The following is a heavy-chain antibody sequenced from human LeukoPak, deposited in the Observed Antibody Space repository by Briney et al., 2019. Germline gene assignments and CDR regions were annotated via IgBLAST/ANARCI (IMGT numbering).Heavy chain of an antibody. V-gene: IGHV4-59*01. CDR1: GVSITSSY. D-gene: IGHD3-22*01. CDR3: VRGNYDSRGYSNAFDI. J-gene: IGHJ3*02. Sequence: PPETLSLTCTVSGVSITSSYWSWIRQPPGKRLEWIGYIYYSGSTNSNPSLKSRVTISADTSKNQFSLKLNSVTAADTAVYYCVRGNYDSRGYSNAFDIWGQGAMVTVSS. CDR2: IYYSGST.